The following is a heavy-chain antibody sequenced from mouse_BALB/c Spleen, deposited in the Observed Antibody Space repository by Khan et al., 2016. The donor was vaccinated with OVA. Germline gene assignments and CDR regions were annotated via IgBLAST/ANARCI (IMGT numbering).Heavy chain of an antibody. CDR3: TLFYDYGGLAY. J-gene: IGHJ3*01. CDR1: GYTFTNYH. CDR2: INPRNGGI. D-gene: IGHD2-4*01. Sequence: QIQLVQSGAEPAKPGASVKLSCKASGYTFTNYHMFWVKQRPGQGLEWIGEINPRNGGINFNEKFKSKATLTVDKSSSTAYMQLSSLTSEDSAVYYCTLFYDYGGLAYWGQGTLVTVSA. V-gene: IGHV1S81*02.